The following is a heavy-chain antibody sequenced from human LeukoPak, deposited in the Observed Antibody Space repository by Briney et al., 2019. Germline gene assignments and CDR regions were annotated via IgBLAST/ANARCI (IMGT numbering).Heavy chain of an antibody. CDR2: IIPIFGTA. Sequence: ASVKVSCKASGGTFSSYAISWVRQAPGQGLEWMGGIIPIFGTANYAQKFQGRATITADESTSTAYMELSSLRSEDTAVYYCARDGPYYDFWSGYYSSSPYYFDYWGQGTLVTVSS. CDR3: ARDGPYYDFWSGYYSSSPYYFDY. V-gene: IGHV1-69*13. CDR1: GGTFSSYA. J-gene: IGHJ4*02. D-gene: IGHD3-3*01.